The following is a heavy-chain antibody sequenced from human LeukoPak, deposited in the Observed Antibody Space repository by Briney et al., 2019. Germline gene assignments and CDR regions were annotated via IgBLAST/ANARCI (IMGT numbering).Heavy chain of an antibody. Sequence: GGSLRLSCAASGFTFSSYGMHWVPQAPGKGLEWVAVISYDGSNKYYADSVKGRFTISRDNSKNTLYLQMNSLRAEDTAVYYCAKVRGGEPRLDYWGQGTLVTVSS. CDR3: AKVRGGEPRLDY. J-gene: IGHJ4*02. V-gene: IGHV3-30*18. D-gene: IGHD3-10*01. CDR1: GFTFSSYG. CDR2: ISYDGSNK.